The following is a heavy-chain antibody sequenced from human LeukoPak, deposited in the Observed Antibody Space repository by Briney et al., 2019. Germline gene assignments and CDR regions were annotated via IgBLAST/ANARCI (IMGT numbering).Heavy chain of an antibody. CDR3: ARASRGHRSSTSCPPGVFDY. D-gene: IGHD2-2*01. J-gene: IGHJ4*02. Sequence: SETLSLTCTVSGGSISSGSYYWSWIRQPAGKGLEWIGRIYTSGSTNYNPSLKSRVTISVDTSKNQFSLKLSSVTAADTAVYYCARASRGHRSSTSCPPGVFDYWGQGTLVTVSS. CDR1: GGSISSGSYY. V-gene: IGHV4-61*02. CDR2: IYTSGST.